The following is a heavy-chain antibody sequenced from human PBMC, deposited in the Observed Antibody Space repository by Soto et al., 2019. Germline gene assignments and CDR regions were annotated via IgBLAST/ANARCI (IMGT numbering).Heavy chain of an antibody. CDR1: AFTFSSYR. CDR3: VKERYGQLWLEDYGMDV. Sequence: QVPLVESGGGVVQPGRSLRLSSAASAFTFSSYRIHWVRQAPGKGLDWVAVISYDASDKYYADSVKGRFTISRDNSKNTLYLKMNSLRVEDTAGYYCVKERYGQLWLEDYGMDVWGQGTTVIVSS. CDR2: ISYDASDK. D-gene: IGHD5-18*01. J-gene: IGHJ6*02. V-gene: IGHV3-30*18.